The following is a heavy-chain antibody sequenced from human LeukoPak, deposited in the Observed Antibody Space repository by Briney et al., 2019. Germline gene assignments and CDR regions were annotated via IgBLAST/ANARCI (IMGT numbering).Heavy chain of an antibody. D-gene: IGHD4/OR15-4a*01. CDR3: ARTYGDKELDY. Sequence: GESLKISCKGSGYSFTSYWLGWVRQMPGKGLEWMGIIYPHDSDTRYSPAFQGQVTISADKSISTAYLQWSSLKASDTAMYCCARTYGDKELDYWGQGTLVTVSS. CDR2: IYPHDSDT. CDR1: GYSFTSYW. V-gene: IGHV5-51*01. J-gene: IGHJ4*02.